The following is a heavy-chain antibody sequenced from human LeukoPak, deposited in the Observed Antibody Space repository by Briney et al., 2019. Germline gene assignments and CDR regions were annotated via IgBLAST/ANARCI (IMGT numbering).Heavy chain of an antibody. J-gene: IGHJ4*02. CDR3: AKTLVAMVRGVIMDY. Sequence: PGGSLRLSCAASGFTFSSYSMNWVRQAPGKGLEWVSYISSSSSTIYYADSVKGRFTISRDNSKNTLYLQMNSLRAEDTAVYYCAKTLVAMVRGVIMDYWGQGTLVTVSS. V-gene: IGHV3-48*01. CDR2: ISSSSSTI. CDR1: GFTFSSYS. D-gene: IGHD3-10*01.